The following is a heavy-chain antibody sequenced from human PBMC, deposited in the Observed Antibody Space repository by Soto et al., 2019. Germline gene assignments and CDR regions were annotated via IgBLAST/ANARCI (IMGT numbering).Heavy chain of an antibody. CDR3: ARLGGYCSSANCFGYYAMDV. CDR1: GCSISSSSYY. J-gene: IGHJ6*02. CDR2: IYYSGTT. V-gene: IGHV4-39*01. D-gene: IGHD2-2*01. Sequence: SETLSLTCTVSGCSISSSSYYWAWIRQSPGKGLEWIGSIYYSGTTYYNPSLESRVTISVDTSKNQFSLKVTSVTVADTAVYFCARLGGYCSSANCFGYYAMDVWGQGTTVTVSS.